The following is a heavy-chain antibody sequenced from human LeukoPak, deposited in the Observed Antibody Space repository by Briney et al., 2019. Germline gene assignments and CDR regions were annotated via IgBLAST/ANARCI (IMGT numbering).Heavy chain of an antibody. Sequence: GGSLRLSCAASGFTFSSYGMSWVRQAPGKGLEWVSAISGSGGSTYYADSVKGRFTISRDNSKNTLYLQMNSLRAEDTAVYYCATSIAVAGTLDYWGQGTLVTVSS. CDR3: ATSIAVAGTLDY. CDR2: ISGSGGST. CDR1: GFTFSSYG. V-gene: IGHV3-23*01. J-gene: IGHJ4*02. D-gene: IGHD6-19*01.